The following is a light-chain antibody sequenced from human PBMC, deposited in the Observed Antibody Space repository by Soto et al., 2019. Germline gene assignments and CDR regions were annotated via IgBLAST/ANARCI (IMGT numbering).Light chain of an antibody. Sequence: DIVMTQSPLSLSVTPGEPASISCRSSHSLLHRNGYTYVDWYLQKPGQSPQLLIYLGSNRASGVPDRFSGSGSGTDFTLKISRVEPEDVGVYYCMQGPQTPLTFGGGTKVEIK. J-gene: IGKJ4*01. V-gene: IGKV2-28*01. CDR2: LGS. CDR3: MQGPQTPLT. CDR1: HSLLHRNGYTY.